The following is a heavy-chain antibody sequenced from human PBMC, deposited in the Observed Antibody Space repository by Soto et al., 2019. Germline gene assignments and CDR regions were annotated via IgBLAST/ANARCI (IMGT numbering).Heavy chain of an antibody. CDR1: GFTFSSYG. J-gene: IGHJ2*01. CDR2: IWYDGSNK. V-gene: IGHV3-33*01. CDR3: ASRYCSGGSCYHAGSGYFDL. Sequence: QVQLVESGGGVVQPGRSLRLSCAASGFTFSSYGMHWVRQAPGKGLEWVAVIWYDGSNKYYADSVKGRFTISRDNSKNALYLQMNSLRAEDAAVYYCASRYCSGGSCYHAGSGYFDLWGRGTLVTVSS. D-gene: IGHD2-15*01.